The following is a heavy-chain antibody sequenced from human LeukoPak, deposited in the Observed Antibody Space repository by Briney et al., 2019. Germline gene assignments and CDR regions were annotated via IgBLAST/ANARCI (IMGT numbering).Heavy chain of an antibody. Sequence: SVPLSLTCTLSVGSISISSYYWAWIRQPPGRGLEWIGSIYYSGSTYYNPSLKSRVTISVDTSKNRFSLKISSVTAADTAVYYCARSYVIEYGSGSYYYYWGQGTLVTVSS. CDR1: VGSISISSYY. J-gene: IGHJ4*02. CDR2: IYYSGST. CDR3: ARSYVIEYGSGSYYYY. D-gene: IGHD3-10*01. V-gene: IGHV4-39*01.